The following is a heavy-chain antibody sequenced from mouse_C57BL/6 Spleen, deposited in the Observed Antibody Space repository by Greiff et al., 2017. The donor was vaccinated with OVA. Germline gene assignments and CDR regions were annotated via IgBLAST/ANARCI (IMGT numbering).Heavy chain of an antibody. J-gene: IGHJ2*01. Sequence: VQLQQPGAELVRPGTSVKLSCKASGYTFTSYWMHWVKQRPGQGLEWIGVIDPSDSYTNYNQKFKGKATLTVDTSSSTAYMQLSSLTSEDSAVYYCARSGGSGGVYFDYWGQGTTLTVSS. V-gene: IGHV1-59*01. CDR1: GYTFTSYW. CDR2: IDPSDSYT. CDR3: ARSGGSGGVYFDY. D-gene: IGHD1-1*01.